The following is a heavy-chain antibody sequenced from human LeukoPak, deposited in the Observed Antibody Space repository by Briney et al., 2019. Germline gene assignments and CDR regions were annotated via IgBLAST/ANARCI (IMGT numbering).Heavy chain of an antibody. CDR2: IVTNNGAT. CDR3: ARGGPHHGFDI. Sequence: ASVKVSCKASGYTFTDYYMHWVRQAPGQGLEWMGWIVTNNGATNYAQNFKGRVTMTRDTSVSTGYVEVSGLRSDDTAVYYCARGGPHHGFDIWAQGTMVTVPS. CDR1: GYTFTDYY. V-gene: IGHV1-2*02. J-gene: IGHJ3*02.